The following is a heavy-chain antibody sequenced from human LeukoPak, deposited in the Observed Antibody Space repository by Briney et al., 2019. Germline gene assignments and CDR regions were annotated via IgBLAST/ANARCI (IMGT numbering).Heavy chain of an antibody. CDR2: ISSNGSTI. Sequence: GGSLRLSCAASGFTFSSYEMNWVRQAPGKGLEWVSYISSNGSTIYYAESVKGRFTISRDNAKNSLYLQMNSLRAEGTAVYYXXXXXXASGGYGRRGWVPYMDVWGKGTTVTISS. CDR3: XXXXXASGGYGRRGWVPYMDV. D-gene: IGHD3-10*01. CDR1: GFTFSSYE. J-gene: IGHJ6*03. V-gene: IGHV3-48*03.